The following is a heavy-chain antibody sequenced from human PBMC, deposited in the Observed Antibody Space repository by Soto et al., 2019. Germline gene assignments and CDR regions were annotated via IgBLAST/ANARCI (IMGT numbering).Heavy chain of an antibody. CDR2: IYYSGST. J-gene: IGHJ5*02. D-gene: IGHD6-13*01. CDR1: GGSISSSSYY. CDR3: ARHQSHSSSYVDP. V-gene: IGHV4-39*01. Sequence: SETLSLTCTVSGGSISSSSYYWGWIRQPPGKGLEWIGSIYYSGSTYYNPSLKSRVTISVDTSKNQFSLKLSSVTAADTAVYYCARHQSHSSSYVDPWGQGTLVIVLL.